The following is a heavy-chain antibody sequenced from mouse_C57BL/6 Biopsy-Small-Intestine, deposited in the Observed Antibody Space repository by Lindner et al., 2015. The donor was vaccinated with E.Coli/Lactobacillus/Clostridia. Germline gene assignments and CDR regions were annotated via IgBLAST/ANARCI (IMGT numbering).Heavy chain of an antibody. J-gene: IGHJ2*01. CDR3: ARAYHGHYYFDY. CDR2: IYIGTGYI. CDR1: GYTFTRYG. D-gene: IGHD2-10*01. V-gene: IGHV1-58*01. Sequence: VQLQESGAELVRPGSSVKMSCKTSGYTFTRYGINWVKQRPGQGLEWIGYIYIGTGYIHYNEKLKGKATLTSDTSSSSAYMQLSSLTSEDSAIYFCARAYHGHYYFDYWGQGTTLTVSS.